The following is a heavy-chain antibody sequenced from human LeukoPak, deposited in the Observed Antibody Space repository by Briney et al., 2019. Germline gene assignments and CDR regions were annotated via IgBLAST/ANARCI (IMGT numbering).Heavy chain of an antibody. J-gene: IGHJ3*02. CDR3: AKDSGYDWVDAFDI. D-gene: IGHD5-12*01. CDR1: GYTFTSYG. V-gene: IGHV1-18*04. CDR2: ISAYNGNT. Sequence: GASVKVSCKASGYTFTSYGISWVRQAPGQGLEWMGWISAYNGNTNYAQKPQGRVTMTTDTSTSTAYMELRSLRSDDTAVYYCAKDSGYDWVDAFDIWGQGTMVTVSS.